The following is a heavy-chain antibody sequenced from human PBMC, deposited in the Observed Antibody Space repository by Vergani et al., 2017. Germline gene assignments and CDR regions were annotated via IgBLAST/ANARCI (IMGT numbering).Heavy chain of an antibody. V-gene: IGHV3-43*01. Sequence: EVQLVESGGVVVQPGGSLRLSCAASGFTFDDYTMHWVRQAPGKGLERVSLISWDGGSTYYADSVKGRFTISRDNSKNSLYLQMNSLRTEDTALYYCAKDLSYYYDSSGYSLPDYWGQGTLVTVSS. J-gene: IGHJ4*02. CDR1: GFTFDDYT. CDR3: AKDLSYYYDSSGYSLPDY. CDR2: ISWDGGST. D-gene: IGHD3-22*01.